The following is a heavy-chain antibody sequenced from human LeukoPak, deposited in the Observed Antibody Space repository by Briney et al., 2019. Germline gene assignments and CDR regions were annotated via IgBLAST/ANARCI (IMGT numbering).Heavy chain of an antibody. D-gene: IGHD5-24*01. V-gene: IGHV3-48*04. CDR2: ISISSSTI. CDR3: ARVGGRWLQLWALDY. J-gene: IGHJ4*02. CDR1: GFTFSSYS. Sequence: GGSLRLSCAASGFTFSSYSMNWVRQAPGKGLEWVSYISISSSTIHYADSVKGRFTISRDNAKNSLYLQMNSLRAEDTAVYYCARVGGRWLQLWALDYWGQGTLVTVSS.